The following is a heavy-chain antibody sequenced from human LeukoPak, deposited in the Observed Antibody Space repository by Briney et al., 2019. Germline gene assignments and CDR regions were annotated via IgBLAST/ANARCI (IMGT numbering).Heavy chain of an antibody. CDR1: GGSLGSSDYY. J-gene: IGHJ4*02. D-gene: IGHD5-18*01. V-gene: IGHV4-39*01. CDR3: ARQGYSYRYFDY. CDR2: IFYSGST. Sequence: SETLSLTCIVSGGSLGSSDYYWGWIRQPPGTGLEWIGTIFYSGSTYYNPSLKSRVTISVDTSKNQFSLKLSSVTAADTAVYYCARQGYSYRYFDYWGQGTLVTVSS.